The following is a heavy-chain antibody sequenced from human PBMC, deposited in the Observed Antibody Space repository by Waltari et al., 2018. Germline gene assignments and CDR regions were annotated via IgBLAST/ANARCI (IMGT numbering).Heavy chain of an antibody. CDR2: IDNYGKS. CDR3: ARRGGGPYPFYFDY. Sequence: QVQLQQWGAGLLKPSETLSFNCAVHGGSFSCYYWPWIRQPPGKGLEWIGEIDNYGKSNYNPSLKSRVTISKAESKNQFSLKLTSVTAADTAVYFCARRGGGPYPFYFDYWGQGTLVTVSS. V-gene: IGHV4-34*01. CDR1: GGSFSCYY. D-gene: IGHD2-15*01. J-gene: IGHJ4*02.